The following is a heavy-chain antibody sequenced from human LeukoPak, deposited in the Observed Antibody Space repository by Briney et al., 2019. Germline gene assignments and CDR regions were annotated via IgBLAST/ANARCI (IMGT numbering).Heavy chain of an antibody. CDR1: GYTFTSYY. D-gene: IGHD3-3*01. Sequence: ASVKVSCKAPGYTFTSYYMHWVRQAPGQGLEWMGIINPSGGSTSYAQKFQGRVTMTRDTSTSTVYMELSSLRSEDTAVYYCARALWSGYYWSYWGQGTLVTVSS. V-gene: IGHV1-46*03. CDR2: INPSGGST. CDR3: ARALWSGYYWSY. J-gene: IGHJ4*02.